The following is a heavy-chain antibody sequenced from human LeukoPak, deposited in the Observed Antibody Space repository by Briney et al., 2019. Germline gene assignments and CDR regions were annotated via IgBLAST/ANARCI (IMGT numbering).Heavy chain of an antibody. CDR1: GFTSSSYA. J-gene: IGHJ4*02. D-gene: IGHD2-21*02. V-gene: IGHV3-23*01. Sequence: GGSLRLSCAVSGFTSSSYAMSWARQAPGKGLEWVSAISGSGGSTYYADSVKGRFTISRDNSKNTLYLQMNCLRAEDTAVYYCAKDQRYCGGDCYSSFDYWGQGTLVTVSS. CDR2: ISGSGGST. CDR3: AKDQRYCGGDCYSSFDY.